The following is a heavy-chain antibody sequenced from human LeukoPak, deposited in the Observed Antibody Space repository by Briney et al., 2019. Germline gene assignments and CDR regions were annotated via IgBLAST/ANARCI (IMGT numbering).Heavy chain of an antibody. Sequence: GGSLRLSCAASGFTFSSYAMSWVRQAPGKGLEWVSAISGSGGSTYYADSVKGRFTTSRDNSKNTLYLQMNSLRAEDTAVYYCAKVIAAADHFDYWGQGTLVTVSS. CDR1: GFTFSSYA. J-gene: IGHJ4*02. V-gene: IGHV3-23*01. D-gene: IGHD6-13*01. CDR2: ISGSGGST. CDR3: AKVIAAADHFDY.